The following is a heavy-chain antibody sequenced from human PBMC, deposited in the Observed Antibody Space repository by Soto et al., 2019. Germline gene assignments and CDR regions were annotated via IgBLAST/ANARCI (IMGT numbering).Heavy chain of an antibody. CDR2: THYSGTT. CDR1: IGSISTYY. D-gene: IGHD6-13*01. V-gene: IGHV4-59*01. CDR3: AGSYGNAWYTY. Sequence: SETLSLTCTVSIGSISTYYWSWIRQPPGKGLEWIGYTHYSGTTHYNPSLKSRVTTSVDTSKNQFSLRLSSVTAADTAIYYCAGSYGNAWYTYWGQGTLVTVS. J-gene: IGHJ4*01.